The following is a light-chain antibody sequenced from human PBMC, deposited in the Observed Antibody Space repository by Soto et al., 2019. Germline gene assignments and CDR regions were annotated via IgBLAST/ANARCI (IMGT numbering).Light chain of an antibody. Sequence: QSALTQPASVSGSPGQSITISCTGTSSDVGGYNYVSWYQQHPGKAPKLIIYEVTHRPSGVSSRFSGSKSGNTASLTISGLQTEDEADYFCFSFATDWTPVFGTGTKVTVL. CDR1: SSDVGGYNY. CDR2: EVT. V-gene: IGLV2-14*01. J-gene: IGLJ1*01. CDR3: FSFATDWTPV.